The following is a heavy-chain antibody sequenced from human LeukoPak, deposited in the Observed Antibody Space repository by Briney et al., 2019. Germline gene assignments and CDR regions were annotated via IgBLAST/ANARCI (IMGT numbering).Heavy chain of an antibody. V-gene: IGHV1-69*04. CDR3: ARAGGFGELLVGY. J-gene: IGHJ4*02. D-gene: IGHD3-10*01. CDR1: GGTFSSYA. CDR2: IIPILGIA. Sequence: VASVKVSCKASGGTFSSYAISWVRQAPGQGLEWMGRIIPILGIANYAQKFQGRVTITADKSTSTAYMELSSLRSEDTAVYYCARAGGFGELLVGYWGQGALVTVSS.